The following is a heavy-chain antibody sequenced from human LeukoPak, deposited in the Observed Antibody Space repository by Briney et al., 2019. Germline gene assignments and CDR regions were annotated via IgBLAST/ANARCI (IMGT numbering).Heavy chain of an antibody. CDR2: ISWNSGTI. D-gene: IGHD3-10*01. CDR1: GFTFDDYA. V-gene: IGHV3-9*01. Sequence: GGSLRLSCAASGFTFDDYAMHWVRQVPGKGLEWASGISWNSGTIGYADSVKGRFTISRDNAKNSLYLQMNSLRAEDTALYYCAKDKVFGGELDYWGQGTLVTVSS. J-gene: IGHJ4*02. CDR3: AKDKVFGGELDY.